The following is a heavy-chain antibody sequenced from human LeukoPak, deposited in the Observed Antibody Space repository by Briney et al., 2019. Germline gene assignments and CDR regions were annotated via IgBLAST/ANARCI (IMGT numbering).Heavy chain of an antibody. CDR1: GGTFSSYA. J-gene: IGHJ4*02. CDR3: ASGDYLYIFNSYMRD. V-gene: IGHV1-2*02. CDR2: INPNSGGT. Sequence: ASVKVSCKASGGTFSSYAISWVRQAPGQGLEWMGWINPNSGGTNYAQEFQGRVTMTRDTSISTAYMELSRLRSDDTAVYYCASGDYLYIFNSYMRDWGQGTLVTVSS. D-gene: IGHD4/OR15-4a*01.